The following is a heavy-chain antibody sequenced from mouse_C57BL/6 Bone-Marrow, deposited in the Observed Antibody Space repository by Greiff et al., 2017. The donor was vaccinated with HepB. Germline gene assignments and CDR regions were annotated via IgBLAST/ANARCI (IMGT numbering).Heavy chain of an antibody. J-gene: IGHJ1*03. D-gene: IGHD1-1*01. CDR2: IWSGGST. CDR1: GFSLTSYG. Sequence: QVQLKQSGPGLVQPSQSLSITCTVSGFSLTSYGVHWVRQSPGKGLEWLGVIWSGGSTDYNAAFISRLSISKDNSKSQVFFKMNSLQADDTAIYYCASKVPYYYGSSYWYFDVWGTGTTVTVSS. V-gene: IGHV2-2*01. CDR3: ASKVPYYYGSSYWYFDV.